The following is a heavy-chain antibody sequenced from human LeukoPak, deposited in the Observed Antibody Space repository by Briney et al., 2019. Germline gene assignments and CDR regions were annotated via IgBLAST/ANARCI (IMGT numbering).Heavy chain of an antibody. CDR3: ARAPYQLLAGSGLYYYYGMDV. Sequence: TSETLSLTCAVSGGSISSGGYSWSWIRQPPGKGLEWIGYIYHSGSTYYNPSLKSRVTISVDRSKNQFSLKLSSVTAADTAVYYCARAPYQLLAGSGLYYYYGMDVWGQGTTVTDSS. J-gene: IGHJ6*02. D-gene: IGHD2-2*01. V-gene: IGHV4-30-2*01. CDR1: GGSISSGGYS. CDR2: IYHSGST.